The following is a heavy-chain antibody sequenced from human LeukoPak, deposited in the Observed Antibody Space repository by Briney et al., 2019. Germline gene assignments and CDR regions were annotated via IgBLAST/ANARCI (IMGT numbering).Heavy chain of an antibody. J-gene: IGHJ4*02. CDR2: INPSGGST. V-gene: IGHV1-46*01. CDR3: AKVIQWELLPYDY. CDR1: GYTFTSYY. Sequence: ASVKVSCKASGYTFTSYYMHWVRQAPGQGLEWMGIINPSGGSTSYAQKFQGRVTMTRDTSTSTVYMELSSLRAEDTAVYYCAKVIQWELLPYDYWGQGTLVTVSS. D-gene: IGHD1-26*01.